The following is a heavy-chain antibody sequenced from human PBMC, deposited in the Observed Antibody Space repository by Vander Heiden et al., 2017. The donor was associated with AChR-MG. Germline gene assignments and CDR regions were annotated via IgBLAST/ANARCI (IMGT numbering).Heavy chain of an antibody. CDR2: VYHSGSR. CDR3: ARIPPVRISPRPTNTGRQV. D-gene: IGHD6-6*01. CDR1: GFSISNGYF. Sequence: QVQLQESGPGLVKPSETLSLPCAVSGFSISNGYFWAWIRQAPGKALEWIGSVYHSGSRYYNLSLKSRITISIDTSKNLLSLNLNSVTAADTAMYYCARIPPVRISPRPTNTGRQVWGQGILVAVSS. J-gene: IGHJ4*02. V-gene: IGHV4-38-2*01.